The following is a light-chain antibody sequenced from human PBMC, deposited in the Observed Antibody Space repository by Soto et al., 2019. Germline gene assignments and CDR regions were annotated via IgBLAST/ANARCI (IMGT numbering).Light chain of an antibody. CDR1: QGISSY. V-gene: IGKV1-39*01. CDR2: AAS. J-gene: IGKJ2*01. Sequence: DIQLTQSPSFLSASVGDRVTITCRASQGISSYLAWYQQKPGKAPKLLIYAASRLESGVPSRFSGSGSGTDFTLTISSLQPEDYATYYCQQSYSTPPRYTFGQGTKVDNK. CDR3: QQSYSTPPRYT.